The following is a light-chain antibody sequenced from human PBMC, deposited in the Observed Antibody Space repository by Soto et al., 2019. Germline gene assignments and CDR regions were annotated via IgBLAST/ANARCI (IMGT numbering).Light chain of an antibody. CDR3: QQYGSSPQT. J-gene: IGKJ1*01. CDR2: GAS. V-gene: IGKV3-20*01. CDR1: QRVSSY. Sequence: IVLSQSPGTLSVSPGERATLSCRASQRVSSYLAWYQQKPGQAPRLLIYGASSRATGIPDRFSGSGSGTDFTLTISRLEPEDFAVYYCQQYGSSPQTFGQGTKVDI.